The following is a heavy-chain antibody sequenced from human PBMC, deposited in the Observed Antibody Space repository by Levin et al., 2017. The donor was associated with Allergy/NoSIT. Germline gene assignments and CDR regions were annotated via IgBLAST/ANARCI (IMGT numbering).Heavy chain of an antibody. Sequence: GGSLRLSCAPSGFSFTNYWMRWIRQAPGKGLEWVASVSQDGNEKYYVDSVKGRFTISRDNAKNSLYLQMNSLRAEDTAVYYCARAITVTGAVAYMDVWGKGTTVTVSS. D-gene: IGHD3-3*01. CDR2: VSQDGNEK. J-gene: IGHJ6*03. CDR1: GFSFTNYW. CDR3: ARAITVTGAVAYMDV. V-gene: IGHV3-7*03.